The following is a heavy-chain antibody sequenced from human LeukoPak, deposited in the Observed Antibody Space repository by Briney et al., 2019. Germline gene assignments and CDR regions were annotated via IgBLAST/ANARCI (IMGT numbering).Heavy chain of an antibody. Sequence: GGSLRLSCTVSGFIVSSDYMSRVRQAPGKGLEWVSVLYSGGATYYADSVRGRFIISRDNGENTLYLQMNGLRVEDTAVYYCARHDWFGPWGRGTLVTVSS. CDR3: ARHDWFGP. V-gene: IGHV3-66*04. J-gene: IGHJ5*02. CDR1: GFIVSSDY. CDR2: LYSGGAT.